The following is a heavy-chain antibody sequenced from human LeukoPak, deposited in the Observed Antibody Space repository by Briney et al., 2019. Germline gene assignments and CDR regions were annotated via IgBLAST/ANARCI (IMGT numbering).Heavy chain of an antibody. J-gene: IGHJ4*02. V-gene: IGHV1-46*01. Sequence: ASVKVSCTASGYTFTSYYMHWVRQAPGQGLEWMGIINPSGGSTRYAQKFQGRITMTRDTSTSTVYMELSSLRSEDTAVYYCARVIGTYYYDSSGYLDYWGQGTLVTVSS. D-gene: IGHD3-22*01. CDR3: ARVIGTYYYDSSGYLDY. CDR2: INPSGGST. CDR1: GYTFTSYY.